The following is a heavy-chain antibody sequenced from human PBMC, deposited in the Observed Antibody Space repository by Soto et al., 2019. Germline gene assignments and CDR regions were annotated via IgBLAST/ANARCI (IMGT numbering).Heavy chain of an antibody. Sequence: ASVKVSCKASGYTFTNYGINWVRQAPGQGLEWMGWISGYNGYTSYAQKVQGRVTMTTDTSTRTAYMELSSLRSEDTAVYYCARDSGIEYGMDVWGQGTTVTVSS. J-gene: IGHJ6*02. CDR1: GYTFTNYG. V-gene: IGHV1-18*01. CDR2: ISGYNGYT. CDR3: ARDSGIEYGMDV.